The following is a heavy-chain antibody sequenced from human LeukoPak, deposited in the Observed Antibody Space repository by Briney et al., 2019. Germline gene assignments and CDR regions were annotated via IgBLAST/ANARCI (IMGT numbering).Heavy chain of an antibody. CDR2: ITRNGGRN. J-gene: IGHJ4*02. CDR1: RLIFDDYG. D-gene: IGHD3-10*01. Sequence: PGGSLTVACAAPRLIFDDYGLSWGRQDPGKALEWVSGITRNGGRNGYVDSVKGRFTISRDNAKNSLYLQMNSLRAEDTALYYCARNTRSTEYYYGSGSYYSYYFDYWGQGTLVTVSS. CDR3: ARNTRSTEYYYGSGSYYSYYFDY. V-gene: IGHV3-20*04.